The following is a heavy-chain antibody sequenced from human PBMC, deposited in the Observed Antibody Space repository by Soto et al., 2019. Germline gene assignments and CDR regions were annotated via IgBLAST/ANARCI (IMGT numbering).Heavy chain of an antibody. V-gene: IGHV1-8*02. CDR2: MNPNSGNT. CDR3: ARTLYGDNVDY. Sequence: GASVKVSCKASGYTFSTYYMHWVRQATGQGLEWMGWMNPNSGNTGYAQKFQGRVTMTRNTSISTAYMELSSLRSEDTAVYYCARTLYGDNVDYWGQGTLVTVSS. J-gene: IGHJ4*02. CDR1: GYTFSTYY. D-gene: IGHD4-17*01.